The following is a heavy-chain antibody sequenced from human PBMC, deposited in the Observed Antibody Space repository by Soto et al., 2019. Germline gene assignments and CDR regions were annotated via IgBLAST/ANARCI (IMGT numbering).Heavy chain of an antibody. V-gene: IGHV3-48*03. CDR2: ITSGGTVF. CDR1: GFNVGDYE. CDR3: PRGRYALGV. Sequence: SLRLSCAASGFNVGDYEMNCVRQAPGKGLEWISMITSGGTVFYYADSVRGRFAISRDDTENSLHLQMNRLGVEDTDMFYCPRGRYALGVWGDGTPVTVSS. J-gene: IGHJ6*01. D-gene: IGHD3-9*01.